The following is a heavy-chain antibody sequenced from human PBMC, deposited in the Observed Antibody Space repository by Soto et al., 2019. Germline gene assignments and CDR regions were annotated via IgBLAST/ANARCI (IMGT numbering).Heavy chain of an antibody. CDR2: ISGGGGKT. J-gene: IGHJ6*03. V-gene: IGHV3-23*01. CDR3: VKGINYYYYYMDV. CDR1: GFIFSDYA. Sequence: EVQLLESGGGFVPPGGSLRLSCAASGFIFSDYAMTWVRQAPGKGLEWVSAISGGGGKTYYADSVKGRFTISRDSSQNMMSLQMSGLRAEDTAIYYCVKGINYYYYYMDVWGNGTTVTDAS. D-gene: IGHD3-16*01.